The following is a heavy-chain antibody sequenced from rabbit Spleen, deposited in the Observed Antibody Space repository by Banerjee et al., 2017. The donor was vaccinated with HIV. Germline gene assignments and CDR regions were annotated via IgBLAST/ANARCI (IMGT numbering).Heavy chain of an antibody. V-gene: IGHV1S45*01. D-gene: IGHD2-1*01. Sequence: QEQLEESGGGLVQPEGSLTLTCTASGFSFSSSDYMCWVRQAPGKGLEWIGCIYTGDGSTYYASWAKGRFTISKTSSTTVTLQMASLTVADTATYFCVRAGYSYDTYGPYFNLWGPGTLVTVS. CDR3: VRAGYSYDTYGPYFNL. CDR1: GFSFSSSDY. J-gene: IGHJ4*01. CDR2: IYTGDGST.